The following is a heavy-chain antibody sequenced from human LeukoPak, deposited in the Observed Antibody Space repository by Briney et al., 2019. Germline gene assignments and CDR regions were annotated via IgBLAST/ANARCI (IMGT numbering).Heavy chain of an antibody. CDR3: GRLSTRFCSGGTCYTNGAVDI. CDR2: IFYSGGT. Sequence: SETLSLTCTVSGGSISSYYWSWIRQPPGQGLEWIGYIFYSGGTNYNPSLKSRVTMSVDTSNKQFSLRLSSVTAADTALYYCGRLSTRFCSGGTCYTNGAVDIWGQGTRVTVSS. J-gene: IGHJ3*02. V-gene: IGHV4-59*08. D-gene: IGHD2-15*01. CDR1: GGSISSYY.